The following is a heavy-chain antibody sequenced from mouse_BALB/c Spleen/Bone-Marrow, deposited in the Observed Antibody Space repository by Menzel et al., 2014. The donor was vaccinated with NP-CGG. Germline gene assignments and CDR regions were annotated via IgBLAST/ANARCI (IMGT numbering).Heavy chain of an antibody. J-gene: IGHJ2*01. CDR2: INPRSNTI. D-gene: IGHD1-2*01. CDR3: ARLGIFGYHDN. Sequence: EVQLVESGGGLVQPGGSLNLACVASGFDFSRYWMSWARQALGKGQEWIGEINPRSNTINYSPSLKDKFIISRDNAKNTLYLQMSKVRSEDTAINCCARLGIFGYHDNWGQGTTLTVSS. V-gene: IGHV4-2*02. CDR1: GFDFSRYW.